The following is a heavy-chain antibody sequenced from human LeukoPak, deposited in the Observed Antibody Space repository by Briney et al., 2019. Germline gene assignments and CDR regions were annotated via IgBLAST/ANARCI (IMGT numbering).Heavy chain of an antibody. CDR1: GYSFTSYW. CDR3: AIVEWLRTTTGPYYGMDV. V-gene: IGHV5-51*01. CDR2: IYPGDSDT. Sequence: GESLKISCKGSGYSFTSYWIGWVRQMPGKGLEWMGIIYPGDSDTRYSPSFQGQVTISADKSISTAYLQWSSLKASDTAMYYRAIVEWLRTTTGPYYGMDVWGQGTTVTVSS. D-gene: IGHD5-12*01. J-gene: IGHJ6*02.